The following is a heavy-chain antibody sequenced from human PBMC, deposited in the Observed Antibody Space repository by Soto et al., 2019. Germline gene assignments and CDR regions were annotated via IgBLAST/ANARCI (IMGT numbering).Heavy chain of an antibody. Sequence: SETLSLTCTVSGGSLSSYYWSWIRQPPGKGLECIGYIYYSGSTNYKPSLKSRATISVDTSKNQFSLKLSSVTAADTAVYYCARVTSGYRPHFEYWGQGTLVTVSS. V-gene: IGHV4-59*01. CDR3: ARVTSGYRPHFEY. CDR1: GGSLSSYY. D-gene: IGHD3-3*01. CDR2: IYYSGST. J-gene: IGHJ4*02.